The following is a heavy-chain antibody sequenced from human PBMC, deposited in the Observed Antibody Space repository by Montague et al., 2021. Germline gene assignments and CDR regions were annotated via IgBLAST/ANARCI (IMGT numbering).Heavy chain of an antibody. CDR3: AKRDSSGLHYFDY. V-gene: IGHV3-23*01. CDR2: IVGNGGNT. Sequence: SLRLSCAASGFTFSGYAMTWVRQAPGKGLEWVSLIVGNGGNTFYADSVKGRFTISRDNSKNTLYLQMNSLRADDTAAYYCAKRDSSGLHYFDYWGQGTLVTVSS. J-gene: IGHJ4*02. CDR1: GFTFSGYA. D-gene: IGHD6-19*01.